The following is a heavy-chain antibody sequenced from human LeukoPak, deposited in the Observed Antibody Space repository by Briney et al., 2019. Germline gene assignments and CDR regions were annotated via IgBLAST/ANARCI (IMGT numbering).Heavy chain of an antibody. V-gene: IGHV1-69*13. CDR3: ARGQFGSRDAFDI. CDR2: IIPIFGTA. J-gene: IGHJ3*02. Sequence: GASVKVCCKASGGTFSSYAISWVRQAPGQGLEWMGGIIPIFGTANYAQKFQGRVTITADESTSTAYMELSSLRSEDTGVYYCARGQFGSRDAFDIWGEGTMVSVSS. CDR1: GGTFSSYA. D-gene: IGHD3-10*01.